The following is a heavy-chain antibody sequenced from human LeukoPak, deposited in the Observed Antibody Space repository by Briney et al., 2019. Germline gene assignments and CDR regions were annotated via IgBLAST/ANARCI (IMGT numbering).Heavy chain of an antibody. V-gene: IGHV4-59*12. CDR2: IYHSGST. J-gene: IGHJ4*02. CDR1: GGSISSYY. CDR3: ARGGGTVTTVDY. D-gene: IGHD4-11*01. Sequence: PSETLSLTCTVSGGSISSYYWSWIRQPPGKGLVWIGYIYHSGSTDYNPSLKSRVTISVDRSKNQFSLKLSSVTAADTAVYYCARGGGTVTTVDYWGQGTLVTVSS.